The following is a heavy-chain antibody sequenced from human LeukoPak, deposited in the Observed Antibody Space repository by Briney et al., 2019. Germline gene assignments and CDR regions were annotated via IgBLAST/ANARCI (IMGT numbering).Heavy chain of an antibody. CDR3: ARLLDWFDP. CDR2: IYYSGST. J-gene: IGHJ5*02. V-gene: IGHV4-59*08. D-gene: IGHD2-8*02. CDR1: GGSISSYY. Sequence: SETLSLTCTVSGGSISSYYWSWIRQPPGKGLEWIGYIYYSGSTNYNPSLKSRVTISVDTSKNQFSLKLSSVTAADTAVYYCARLLDWFDPWGQGTLVTVSS.